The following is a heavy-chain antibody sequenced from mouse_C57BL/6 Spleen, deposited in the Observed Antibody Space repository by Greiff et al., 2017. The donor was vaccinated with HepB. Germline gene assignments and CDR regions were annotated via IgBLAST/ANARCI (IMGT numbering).Heavy chain of an antibody. CDR2: ISYDGSN. V-gene: IGHV3-6*01. J-gene: IGHJ2*01. D-gene: IGHD1-1*01. Sequence: EVKLLESGPGLVKPSQSLSLTCSVTGYSITSGYYWNWIRQFPGNKLEWMGYISYDGSNNYNPSLKNRISITRDTSKNQFFLKLNSVTTEDTATYYCARDLYYYGSEGNYFDYWGQGTTLTVSS. CDR1: GYSITSGYY. CDR3: ARDLYYYGSEGNYFDY.